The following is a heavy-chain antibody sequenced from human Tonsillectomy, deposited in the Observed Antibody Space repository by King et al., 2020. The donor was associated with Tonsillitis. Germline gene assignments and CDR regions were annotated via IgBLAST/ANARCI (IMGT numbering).Heavy chain of an antibody. J-gene: IGHJ4*02. D-gene: IGHD5-12*01. V-gene: IGHV5-10-1*03. CDR1: GYSFTSYW. CDR3: ARLVDSGYDSSPNDY. Sequence: VQLVESGAEVKKPGESLRISCKGSGYSFTSYWISWVRQMPGKGLEWMGRIDPSDSYTNYSPSFQGHVTISADKSISTAYLQWSSLKASNTAMYYWARLVDSGYDSSPNDYWGQGTLVTVSS. CDR2: IDPSDSYT.